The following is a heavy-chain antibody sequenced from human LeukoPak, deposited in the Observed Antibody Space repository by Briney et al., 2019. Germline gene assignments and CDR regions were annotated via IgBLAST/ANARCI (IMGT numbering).Heavy chain of an antibody. V-gene: IGHV4-30-2*01. J-gene: IGHJ3*02. CDR3: ARDFIVVDAFDI. D-gene: IGHD3-16*02. Sequence: SETLSLTCTVSGGSISSGGYYWSWIRQPPGKGLEWIGYIYHSGSTYYNPSLKSRVTISVDRSKNQFSLKLSSVTVADTAVYYCARDFIVVDAFDIWGQGTMVTVSS. CDR1: GGSISSGGYY. CDR2: IYHSGST.